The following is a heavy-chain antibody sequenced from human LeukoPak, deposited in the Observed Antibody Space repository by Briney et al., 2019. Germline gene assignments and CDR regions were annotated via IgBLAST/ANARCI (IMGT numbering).Heavy chain of an antibody. J-gene: IGHJ5*02. CDR1: GFTFSDYY. CDR2: TSSSSSYT. D-gene: IGHD2-2*01. Sequence: PGGSLRLSCAASGFTFSDYYMSWIRQAPGKGLEWVSYTSSSSSYTNYADSVKGRFTIPRDNAKNSLYLQMNSLRAEDTAVYYCARDRGYCSSTSCYPHWFDPWGQGTLVTVSS. V-gene: IGHV3-11*06. CDR3: ARDRGYCSSTSCYPHWFDP.